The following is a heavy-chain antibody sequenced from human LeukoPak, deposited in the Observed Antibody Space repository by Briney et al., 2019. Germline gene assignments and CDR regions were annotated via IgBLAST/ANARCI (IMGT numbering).Heavy chain of an antibody. Sequence: SQTLSLTCTVSGGSISSSNWWSWVRQPPGKGLEWIGEIYHSGSTNYNPSLKSRVTISVDKSKNQFSLKLSSVTAADTAVYYCARTTSVVATTNFDYWGQGTLVTVSS. CDR3: ARTTSVVATTNFDY. J-gene: IGHJ4*02. D-gene: IGHD5-12*01. CDR1: GGSISSSNW. V-gene: IGHV4-4*02. CDR2: IYHSGST.